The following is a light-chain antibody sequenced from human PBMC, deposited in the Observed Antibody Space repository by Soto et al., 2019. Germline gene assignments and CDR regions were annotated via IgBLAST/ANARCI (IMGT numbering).Light chain of an antibody. J-gene: IGKJ1*01. Sequence: DIPMTQSPSSLSASVGDRVTITCRASQSISSYLNWYQQKPGTAPKLLIYAASILQSGVPSRFSGSGSGTDFTLTIGSLQPEDFAVYYCQQSLISPRTFGQGTKVEIK. V-gene: IGKV1-39*01. CDR3: QQSLISPRT. CDR2: AAS. CDR1: QSISSY.